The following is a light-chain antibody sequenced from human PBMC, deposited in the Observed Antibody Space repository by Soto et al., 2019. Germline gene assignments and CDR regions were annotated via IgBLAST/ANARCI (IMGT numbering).Light chain of an antibody. CDR1: QDIAIY. V-gene: IGKV1-9*01. CDR3: QQFAISTT. CDR2: AAS. Sequence: IQLTQSPPSLSASVGDRVTITCRASQDIAIYLAWYQQKPGEAPKLLIHAASTLHGGVPSRFSGSGSGTDFTLTISSLQPDDFATYYCQQFAISTTFGQGTKVEVK. J-gene: IGKJ1*01.